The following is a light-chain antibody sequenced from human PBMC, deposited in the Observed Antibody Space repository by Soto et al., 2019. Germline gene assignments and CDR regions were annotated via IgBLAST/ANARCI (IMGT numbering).Light chain of an antibody. Sequence: DIVMTQSLDSLAVSLGERATFNCKSSQSILDRSKNKYYLAWYQQKSGQPPKLLIYWASLRESGVPDRFTGSGSGTDFTLTISSLQAEDVAVYYCQQYYSTRTFGQGTKVEIK. CDR1: QSILDRSKNKYY. V-gene: IGKV4-1*01. CDR2: WAS. CDR3: QQYYSTRT. J-gene: IGKJ1*01.